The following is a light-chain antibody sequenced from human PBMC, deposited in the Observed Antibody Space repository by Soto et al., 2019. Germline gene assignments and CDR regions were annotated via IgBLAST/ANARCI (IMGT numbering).Light chain of an antibody. CDR2: GAS. CDR3: QQYYNCPCT. V-gene: IGKV3-15*01. Sequence: EIQMTQSPSPLSASAGGRATITCRASQGISNTLAWYQQKPGQAPKLLIYGASRSAPGFPSRFSGSGSGTDFTLTISSLQSEDFATYYCQQYYNCPCTFGQGTKVETK. CDR1: QGISNT. J-gene: IGKJ2*02.